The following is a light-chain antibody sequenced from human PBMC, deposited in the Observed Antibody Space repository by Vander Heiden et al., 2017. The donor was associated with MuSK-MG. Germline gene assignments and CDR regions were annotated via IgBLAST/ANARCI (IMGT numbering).Light chain of an antibody. J-gene: IGKJ4*01. CDR1: QSVSSY. CDR2: DAS. Sequence: DIVLTQSPATLSLSPGERATLSCRASQSVSSYLAWYQQKPGQAPRLLIYDASNRATGIPARFSGSGSGADFTLTISSLEPEDFAVYYCQQFSNWPLTFGGGTKVEIK. V-gene: IGKV3-11*01. CDR3: QQFSNWPLT.